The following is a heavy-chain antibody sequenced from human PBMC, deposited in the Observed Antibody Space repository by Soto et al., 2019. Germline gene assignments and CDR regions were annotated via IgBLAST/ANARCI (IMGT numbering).Heavy chain of an antibody. Sequence: PGGSLRLSCTASGFTFGDYAMSWFRQAPGKGLEWVGFIRSKAYGGTTEYAASVKGRFTISRDDSKSIAYLQMNSLKTEDTAVYYCTRALVEADYYFDYWGQGTLVTVSS. V-gene: IGHV3-49*03. CDR1: GFTFGDYA. D-gene: IGHD2-21*02. CDR2: IRSKAYGGTT. CDR3: TRALVEADYYFDY. J-gene: IGHJ4*02.